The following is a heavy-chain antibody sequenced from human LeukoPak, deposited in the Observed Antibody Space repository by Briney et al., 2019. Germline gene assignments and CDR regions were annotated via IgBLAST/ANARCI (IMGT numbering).Heavy chain of an antibody. V-gene: IGHV3-74*03. Sequence: GGSLRLSCAASGFTFSSHWMHWVRQAPGKGLVWVSHINSDGSGTTYADSVKGRFTVSRGNAKNTLYLQVNSLRAEDTAVYYCARGLEYCSGGSCYWYFDLWGRGTLVTVSS. CDR3: ARGLEYCSGGSCYWYFDL. D-gene: IGHD2-15*01. J-gene: IGHJ2*01. CDR1: GFTFSSHW. CDR2: INSDGSGT.